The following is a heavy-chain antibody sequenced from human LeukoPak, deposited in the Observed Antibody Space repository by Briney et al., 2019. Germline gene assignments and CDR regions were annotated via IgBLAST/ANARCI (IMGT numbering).Heavy chain of an antibody. Sequence: SETLSLTCTVSGGSSSGSRSYWGWIRQPPGKGLEWIGSVFHSGTTYYNPSLKSRLTISVDTSKNQFSLKLSSVTAADTAVYYCARRDYSGDNPVLDYWGQGTLVTVSS. CDR2: VFHSGTT. D-gene: IGHD4-23*01. CDR3: ARRDYSGDNPVLDY. CDR1: GGSSSGSRSY. J-gene: IGHJ4*02. V-gene: IGHV4-39*01.